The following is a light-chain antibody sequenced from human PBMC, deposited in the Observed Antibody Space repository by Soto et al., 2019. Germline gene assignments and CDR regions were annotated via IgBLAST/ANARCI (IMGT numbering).Light chain of an antibody. J-gene: IGLJ1*01. V-gene: IGLV2-14*01. CDR2: DVT. Sequence: QSALTQPASVSGSPGQSITISCIGTSNDIGGYDYVSWYQQYPGKAPKLTIYDVTDRPPGVSSRFSGSKSDNTASLTISGLQADDEADYYCSSYTSSSALYVFGGGTKLTVL. CDR3: SSYTSSSALYV. CDR1: SNDIGGYDY.